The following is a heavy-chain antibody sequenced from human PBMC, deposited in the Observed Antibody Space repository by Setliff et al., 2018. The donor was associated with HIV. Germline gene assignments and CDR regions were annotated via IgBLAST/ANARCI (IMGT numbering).Heavy chain of an antibody. CDR3: ARQGGYSGYAENWVDP. J-gene: IGHJ5*02. V-gene: IGHV4-39*07. Sequence: SETLSLTCTVSGGSINSTSYYWGWIRQPPGKGLEWIGEIIHSGSINYNPSLKSRVTISVDTSKNQFSLKLSSVIAADTAVYYCARQGGYSGYAENWVDPWGQGTLVTVSS. CDR2: IIHSGSI. D-gene: IGHD5-12*01. CDR1: GGSINSTSYY.